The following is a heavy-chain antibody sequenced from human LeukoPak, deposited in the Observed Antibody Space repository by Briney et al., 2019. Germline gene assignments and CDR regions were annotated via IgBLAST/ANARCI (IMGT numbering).Heavy chain of an antibody. CDR2: IYHSGST. CDR3: ASGTPYSAYDPLWDV. J-gene: IGHJ6*04. Sequence: KPSQTLSLTCTVSGGSISSGGYYWSWIRQPPGKGLEWIGYIYHSGSTYYNPSLKSRVTISVDRSKNQFSLKLSSVTAADTAVYYCASGTPYSAYDPLWDVWGKGTTVTVSS. V-gene: IGHV4-30-2*01. CDR1: GGSISSGGYY. D-gene: IGHD5-12*01.